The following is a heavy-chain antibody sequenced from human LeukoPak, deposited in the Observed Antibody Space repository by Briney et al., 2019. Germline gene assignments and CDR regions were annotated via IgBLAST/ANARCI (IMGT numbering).Heavy chain of an antibody. D-gene: IGHD4/OR15-4a*01. CDR3: AKDCCDYAPLDH. V-gene: IGHV3-23*01. J-gene: IGHJ4*02. CDR2: IGNTGENT. Sequence: PGGSLRLSCVASGFSLSNYGMAWVRQTPGKGLEWVSTIGNTGENTHYADSVKGRFTISRDNSKNMLFLQMNNLRVDDTAIYYCAKDCCDYAPLDHWGQGTQVTVSS. CDR1: GFSLSNYG.